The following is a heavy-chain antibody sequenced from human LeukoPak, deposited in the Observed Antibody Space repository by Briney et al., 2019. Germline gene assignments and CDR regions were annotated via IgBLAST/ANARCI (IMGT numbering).Heavy chain of an antibody. CDR2: LNSDGSST. V-gene: IGHV3-74*01. D-gene: IGHD4-17*01. CDR1: GFTFSSYW. Sequence: GGSLRLSCAASGFTFSSYWMHWVRQAPGKGLVWVSRLNSDGSSTSYADSVKGRFTISRDNAKNTLYLQMNSLRAEDTAVYFCARSHGDYAPFDYWGQGTLVSVSS. CDR3: ARSHGDYAPFDY. J-gene: IGHJ4*02.